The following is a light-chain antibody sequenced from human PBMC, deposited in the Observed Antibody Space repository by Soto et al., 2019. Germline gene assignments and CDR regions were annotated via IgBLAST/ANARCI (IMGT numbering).Light chain of an antibody. CDR1: QRVSNN. CDR2: GAS. CDR3: QQYDIWPLT. J-gene: IGKJ4*01. Sequence: EMVMTQSPATLSFSPGERATLSCRASQRVSNNLAWYQQTPGQAPRLLIFGASTRASGVPARFTGSGSGTDFILTISSLQSEDFAVYFCQQYDIWPLTFGGGTKVDIK. V-gene: IGKV3-15*01.